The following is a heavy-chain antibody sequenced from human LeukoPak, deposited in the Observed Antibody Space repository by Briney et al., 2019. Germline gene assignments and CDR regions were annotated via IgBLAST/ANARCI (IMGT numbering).Heavy chain of an antibody. Sequence: SETLSLTCSVSGGSISSYYWSWIRQPPGKGLEWIGYIYYSGSTNYNPSLKSRVTISVDTSKNQFSLKLSSVTAADTAVYYCARIGHEDYYFDYWGQGTLVTVSS. CDR2: IYYSGST. J-gene: IGHJ4*02. CDR3: ARIGHEDYYFDY. V-gene: IGHV4-59*01. CDR1: GGSISSYY.